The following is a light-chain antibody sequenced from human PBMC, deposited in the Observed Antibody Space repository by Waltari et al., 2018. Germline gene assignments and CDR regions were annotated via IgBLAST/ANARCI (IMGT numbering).Light chain of an antibody. CDR2: GAT. CDR3: QQSYSPPPT. CDR1: LSSSRF. V-gene: IGKV1-39*01. J-gene: IGKJ1*01. Sequence: DMQMTQSPSSLAASIGDKVSITCRTSLSSSRFVNWYQQKQGKDPKLLIHGATSLQRGVQSRFSGSGSGTEFTLTITSLQREDLGTYYCQQSYSPPPTIGQGTKVE.